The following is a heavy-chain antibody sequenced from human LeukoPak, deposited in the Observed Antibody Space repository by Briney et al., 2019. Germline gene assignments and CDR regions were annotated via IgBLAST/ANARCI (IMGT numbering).Heavy chain of an antibody. CDR2: TYYRSKWYN. CDR1: GDSVSSNSVA. V-gene: IGHV6-1*01. Sequence: SQTLSLTCAISGDSVSSNSVAWNWIRQSPSRGLEWLGRTYYRSKWYNDYAVSVKSRITINPDTSKNQFSLQLNSASPEDTAVYYCARARRDIVVVPAARYNWFDPWGQGTLVTVSS. CDR3: ARARRDIVVVPAARYNWFDP. J-gene: IGHJ5*02. D-gene: IGHD2-2*01.